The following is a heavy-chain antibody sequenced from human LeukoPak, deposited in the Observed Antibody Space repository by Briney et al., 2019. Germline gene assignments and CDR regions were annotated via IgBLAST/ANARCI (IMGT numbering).Heavy chain of an antibody. D-gene: IGHD6-6*01. J-gene: IGHJ4*02. CDR1: RFTFSSYG. Sequence: PGGSLRLSCAASRFTFSSYGMHWVRQAPGKGLEWVALIWYDGSNKYYVDSVKGRFTISRDNSKNTLYLQMNSLRAEDTAVYYCARVHFSSSPYFDYWGQGTLVTVSS. V-gene: IGHV3-33*01. CDR2: IWYDGSNK. CDR3: ARVHFSSSPYFDY.